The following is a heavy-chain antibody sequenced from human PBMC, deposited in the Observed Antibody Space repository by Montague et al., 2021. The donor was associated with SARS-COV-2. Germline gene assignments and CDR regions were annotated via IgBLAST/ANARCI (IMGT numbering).Heavy chain of an antibody. V-gene: IGHV4-34*01. CDR2: VSHPGSA. J-gene: IGHJ4*02. CDR3: ARGVYNRVIFVVNLCYYFDY. CDR1: TDAISGYY. Sequence: SETLSLTCAVSTDAISGYYWTWIRQPPGKGLEWIGDVSHPGSAKYNPSLKGRVSISVNTWTKQVSLRLTSVTAADTATYYCARGVYNRVIFVVNLCYYFDYWGQGTMVTVSA. D-gene: IGHD3-9*01.